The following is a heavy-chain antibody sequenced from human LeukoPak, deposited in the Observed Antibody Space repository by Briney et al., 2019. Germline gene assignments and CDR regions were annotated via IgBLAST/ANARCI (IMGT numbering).Heavy chain of an antibody. CDR3: ARLSGAPVRHPIYHFDY. CDR2: LYHSGST. V-gene: IGHV4-38-2*01. CDR1: GYSISSGYH. Sequence: PSETLSLTCAVSGYSISSGYHWGWIRPPPGKGLEWIGSLYHSGSTYYNPSLKSRVTISVDTSKNQLSLKPNSVTAADTAMYYCARLSGAPVRHPIYHFDYWGQGTLVTVSS. J-gene: IGHJ4*02. D-gene: IGHD2-2*02.